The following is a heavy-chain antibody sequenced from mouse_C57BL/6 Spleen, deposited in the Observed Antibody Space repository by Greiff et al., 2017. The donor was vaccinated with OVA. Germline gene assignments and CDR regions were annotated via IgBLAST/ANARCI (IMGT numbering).Heavy chain of an antibody. CDR2: IDPSDSYT. CDR1: GYTFTSYW. CDR3: AKGGNGSSLDY. Sequence: VQLQQPGAELVMPGASVKLSCKASGYTFTSYWMHWVKQRPGQGLEWIGEIDPSDSYTNYNQKFKGKSTLTVDKSSSTAYMQLSSLTSEDSAVYYCAKGGNGSSLDYWGQGTTLTVSS. V-gene: IGHV1-69*01. J-gene: IGHJ2*01. D-gene: IGHD1-1*01.